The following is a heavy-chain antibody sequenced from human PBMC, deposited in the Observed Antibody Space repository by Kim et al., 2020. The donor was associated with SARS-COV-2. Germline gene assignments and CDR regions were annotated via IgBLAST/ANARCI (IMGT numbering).Heavy chain of an antibody. J-gene: IGHJ5*02. CDR3: ARGDYNWNYDWFDP. D-gene: IGHD1-7*01. V-gene: IGHV5-51*01. Sequence: SPSFQGQVTISADKSISTAYLQWSSLKASDTAMYYCARGDYNWNYDWFDPWGQGTLVTVSS.